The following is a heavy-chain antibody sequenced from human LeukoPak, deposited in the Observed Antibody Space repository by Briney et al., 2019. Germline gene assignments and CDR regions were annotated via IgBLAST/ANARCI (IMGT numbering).Heavy chain of an antibody. D-gene: IGHD6-13*01. V-gene: IGHV6-1*01. Sequence: SQTLSLTCAISGDSVSSNSASWNWIRQSPSRGLEWLGRTYYRSKWYYDYTLSVKSRIIINPDTSKNQFSLHLNSVTPEDTAVYYCARDRAAAGPKGVDYWGQGTLVTVSS. CDR3: ARDRAAAGPKGVDY. CDR2: TYYRSKWYY. J-gene: IGHJ4*02. CDR1: GDSVSSNSAS.